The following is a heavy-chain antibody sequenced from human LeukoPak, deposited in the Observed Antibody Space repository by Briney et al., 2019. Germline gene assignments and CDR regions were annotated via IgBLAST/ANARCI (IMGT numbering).Heavy chain of an antibody. J-gene: IGHJ4*02. V-gene: IGHV3-7*01. CDR3: ARDVLGHWPTVFDY. CDR1: GFTLNTYW. D-gene: IGHD1-1*01. CDR2: IKQDGSEK. Sequence: GGSLRFFCAASGFTLNTYWMTWVRQAPGKGLEWVANIKQDGSEKYYVESVKGRFTISRDNAKNSLYLQMNSLRAEDTAVYYCARDVLGHWPTVFDYWGQGTLVTVSS.